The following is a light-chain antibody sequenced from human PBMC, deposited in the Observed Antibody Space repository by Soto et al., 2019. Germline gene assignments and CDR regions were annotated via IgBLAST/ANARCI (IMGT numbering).Light chain of an antibody. CDR1: QSLSSTY. J-gene: IGKJ4*01. V-gene: IGKV3-20*01. CDR3: QQYGNSPPT. CDR2: GAS. Sequence: EIVLTQSPGTLSLSPGERATLSCRASQSLSSTYLAWYQQKPGQAPRLLIYGASSRATGIPDRFIGSGSATDFKLTISTLEPEDFAVYHCQQYGNSPPTFVGGPKVEI.